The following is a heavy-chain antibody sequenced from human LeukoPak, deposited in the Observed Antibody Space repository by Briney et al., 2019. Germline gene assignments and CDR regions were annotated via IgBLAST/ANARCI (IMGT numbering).Heavy chain of an antibody. D-gene: IGHD3-22*01. CDR3: ARRYHDYSGYSRQFDY. CDR1: GYSFNTYW. Sequence: GESLKISCEGSGYSFNTYWIGWVRQMPGKGLEWMGIIYPGDSDTRYSPSFEGQVTLSADKSISTAYLQWSNLKTSDTAMYDCARRYHDYSGYSRQFDYWGQGTLVTVSS. V-gene: IGHV5-51*01. J-gene: IGHJ4*02. CDR2: IYPGDSDT.